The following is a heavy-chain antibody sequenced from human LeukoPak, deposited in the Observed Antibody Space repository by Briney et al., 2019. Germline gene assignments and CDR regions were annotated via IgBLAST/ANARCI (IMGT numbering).Heavy chain of an antibody. V-gene: IGHV3-30*04. CDR1: GFTFSSYA. D-gene: IGHD6-19*01. Sequence: GGSLRLSCAASGFTFSSYAMHWVSQAPGKGLEWVAVISFDGSNKYYADSVKGRFTISRDNSKNTLYLQMNSLRAEDTAVYYCATPEKQWHIFDYWGQGTLVTVSS. CDR2: ISFDGSNK. J-gene: IGHJ4*02. CDR3: ATPEKQWHIFDY.